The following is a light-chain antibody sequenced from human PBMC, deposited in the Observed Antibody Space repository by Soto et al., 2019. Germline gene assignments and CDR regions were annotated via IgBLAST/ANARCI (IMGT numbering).Light chain of an antibody. J-gene: IGLJ1*01. CDR3: NSYTTLSNRV. CDR1: TSDIGTYNY. V-gene: IGLV2-14*01. Sequence: QSALTQPASVSGSPGQSITISCTGTTSDIGTYNYVSWYQQYPGKAPKLLIYEVTNRPSGVSDRFSGSKSGNTASLTISGLQAEEEADYYCNSYTTLSNRVFGTGTKLTVL. CDR2: EVT.